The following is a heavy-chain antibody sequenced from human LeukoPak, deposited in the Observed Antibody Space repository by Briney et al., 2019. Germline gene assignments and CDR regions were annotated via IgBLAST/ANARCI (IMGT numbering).Heavy chain of an antibody. Sequence: PGRSLRLSCAASGFTFNDYAMHWVRQAPGKGLEWVAVLSYDGGNKYYADSVKGRFTTSRDNSKNTLYLQINSLRTEDTAVYYCVRGGYQLLYDWFDPWGQGTLVTVSS. J-gene: IGHJ5*02. V-gene: IGHV3-30*01. CDR1: GFTFNDYA. CDR2: LSYDGGNK. CDR3: VRGGYQLLYDWFDP. D-gene: IGHD2-2*02.